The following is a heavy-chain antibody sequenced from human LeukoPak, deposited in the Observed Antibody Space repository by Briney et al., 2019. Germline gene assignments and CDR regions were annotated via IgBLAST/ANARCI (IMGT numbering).Heavy chain of an antibody. D-gene: IGHD3-10*01. CDR1: GFTFSSYV. J-gene: IGHJ4*02. CDR3: AKDHYYGSGSYSPFDY. CDR2: ITSSGGRT. V-gene: IGHV3-23*01. Sequence: GGSLRLSCAASGFTFSSYVVSWVRQAPGKGLEWVSSITSSGGRTYYADSVKGRFTISRDNSKNTLYLQMNSLRAEDTAVYYCAKDHYYGSGSYSPFDYWGQGTLVTVSS.